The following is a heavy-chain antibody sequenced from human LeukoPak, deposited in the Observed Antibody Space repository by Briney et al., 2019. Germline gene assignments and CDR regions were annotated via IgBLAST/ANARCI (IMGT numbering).Heavy chain of an antibody. CDR1: GFTFSSYA. J-gene: IGHJ4*02. Sequence: GGSLRLSCAASGFTFSSYAMHWVRQAPGKGLEWVAVISYDGSNKYYADSVKGRFTISRDNSKNTLYLQMNSLRAEDTAVYYCVRQWLSRYFDYWGQGTLVTVSS. D-gene: IGHD6-19*01. CDR3: VRQWLSRYFDY. V-gene: IGHV3-30-3*01. CDR2: ISYDGSNK.